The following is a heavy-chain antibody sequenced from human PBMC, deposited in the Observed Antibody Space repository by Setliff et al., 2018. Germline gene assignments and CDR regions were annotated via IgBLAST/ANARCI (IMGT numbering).Heavy chain of an antibody. CDR1: GGSISRYH. D-gene: IGHD3-10*01. CDR2: IQTSGTT. Sequence: PSVTLSLTCTVSGGSISRYHWSWIRQPPGKELEWIGYIQTSGTTNYHPSHKSRVTISFNTSKNQISLKLNSVTPADTAVYYCARGSEFYYGSGTIESWGPGTLVTVSS. V-gene: IGHV4-59*13. CDR3: ARGSEFYYGSGTIES. J-gene: IGHJ4*02.